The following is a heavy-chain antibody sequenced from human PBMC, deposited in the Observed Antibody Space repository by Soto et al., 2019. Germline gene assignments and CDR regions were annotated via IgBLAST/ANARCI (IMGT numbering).Heavy chain of an antibody. D-gene: IGHD5-12*01. J-gene: IGHJ2*01. CDR2: ISSSSSYI. V-gene: IGHV3-21*01. CDR3: ARGPSGPRERWYFDL. Sequence: EVQLVESGGGLVKPGGSLRLSCAASGFTFSSYSMNWVRQAPGKGLEWVSSISSSSSYIYYADSVKGRFTISRDNAKNSLYLQMNSLRAEDTAVYYCARGPSGPRERWYFDLWGRGTLVTVSS. CDR1: GFTFSSYS.